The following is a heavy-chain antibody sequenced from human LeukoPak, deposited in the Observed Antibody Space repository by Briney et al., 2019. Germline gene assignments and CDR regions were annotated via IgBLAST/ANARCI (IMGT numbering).Heavy chain of an antibody. CDR1: GFTFSSYE. J-gene: IGHJ3*02. V-gene: IGHV3-23*01. Sequence: RTGGSLRLSWAASGFTFSSYEMNWVRQAPGKGLEWVSGISDSGGTTYYADSVKGRFTISRDNSKNTLYLQMNSLRAEDTAVYYCAKARVPHNVFDIWGQGTVVTVSS. CDR2: ISDSGGTT. CDR3: AKARVPHNVFDI. D-gene: IGHD3-10*01.